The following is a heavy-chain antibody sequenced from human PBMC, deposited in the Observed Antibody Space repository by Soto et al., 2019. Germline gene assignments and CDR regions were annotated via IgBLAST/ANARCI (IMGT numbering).Heavy chain of an antibody. CDR2: IWYDGSNK. J-gene: IGHJ4*02. CDR1: GFTFSSYG. D-gene: IGHD3-3*01. Sequence: QVQLVESGGGVVQPGRSLRLSCAASGFTFSSYGMQWVRQAPGKGLEWVAVIWYDGSNKYYADSVKGRFTISRDNSKNTLYLQMNSLRAEDRAVYYCARGQDLISEWLHIDYWGQGTLVTVSS. V-gene: IGHV3-33*01. CDR3: ARGQDLISEWLHIDY.